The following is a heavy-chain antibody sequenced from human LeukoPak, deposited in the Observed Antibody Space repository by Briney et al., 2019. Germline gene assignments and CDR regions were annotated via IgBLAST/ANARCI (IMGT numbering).Heavy chain of an antibody. V-gene: IGHV3-30-3*01. CDR1: GFTFSSYA. J-gene: IGHJ5*02. CDR2: ISYDGSNK. Sequence: PGGSLRLSCAASGFTFSSYAMHWVRQAPGKGLEWVAVISYDGSNKYYADSVKGRFTISRDNSKNTLYLQMNSLRAEDTAVYYWARDPHGYRDDTVGWFDPWGQGTLVTVSS. CDR3: ARDPHGYRDDTVGWFDP. D-gene: IGHD2-8*02.